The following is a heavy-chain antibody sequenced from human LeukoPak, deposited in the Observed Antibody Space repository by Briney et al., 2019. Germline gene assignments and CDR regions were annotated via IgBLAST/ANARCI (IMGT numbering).Heavy chain of an antibody. Sequence: GGSLRLSCAASGFTFSSYWMHWVRQGPGKGLVGVSHIHSDGITTTYADSVKGRFTIPRDNAKNSLYLQMNSLRAEDTAVYYCARESEDTSGSIYDYWGQGTLVTVSS. D-gene: IGHD1-26*01. V-gene: IGHV3-74*01. CDR2: IHSDGITT. J-gene: IGHJ4*02. CDR3: ARESEDTSGSIYDY. CDR1: GFTFSSYW.